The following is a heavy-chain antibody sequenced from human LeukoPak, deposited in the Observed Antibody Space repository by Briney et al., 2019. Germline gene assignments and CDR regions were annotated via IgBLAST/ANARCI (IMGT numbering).Heavy chain of an antibody. Sequence: GGSLRLSCAASGFTVSSNYMSWVRQAPGKGLEWVSSISSSSSYIYYADSVKGRFTISRDNAKNSLYLQMNSLRAEDTAVYYCVGSYGGYFDYWGQGTLVTVSS. CDR3: VGSYGGYFDY. J-gene: IGHJ4*02. CDR1: GFTVSSNY. CDR2: ISSSSSYI. D-gene: IGHD1-26*01. V-gene: IGHV3-21*01.